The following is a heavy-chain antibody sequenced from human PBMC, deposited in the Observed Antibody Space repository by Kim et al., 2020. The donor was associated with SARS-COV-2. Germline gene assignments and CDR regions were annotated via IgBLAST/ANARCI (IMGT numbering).Heavy chain of an antibody. D-gene: IGHD5-12*01. CDR3: ARSRGMWLGTADAFDI. Sequence: GGSLRLSCAASGFTFSDYYMSWIRQAPGKGLEWVSYISSSSSYTNYADSVKGRFTISRDNAKNSLYLQMNSLRAEDTAVYYCARSRGMWLGTADAFDIWGQGTMVTVSS. CDR1: GFTFSDYY. V-gene: IGHV3-11*03. J-gene: IGHJ3*02. CDR2: ISSSSSYT.